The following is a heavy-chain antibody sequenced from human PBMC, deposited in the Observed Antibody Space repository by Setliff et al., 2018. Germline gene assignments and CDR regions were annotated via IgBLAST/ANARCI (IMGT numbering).Heavy chain of an antibody. CDR1: GFTFSSYA. Sequence: PGGSLRLSCAASGFTFSSYAMSWVRQAPGKGLEWVSAISGSGGSTYYADSVKGRVTISRDNSKNTLYLQMNSLRAEDTAVYYCAKEPYYYDSSGYYYGVGYFQHWGQGTLVTAPQ. CDR2: ISGSGGST. J-gene: IGHJ1*01. CDR3: AKEPYYYDSSGYYYGVGYFQH. V-gene: IGHV3-23*01. D-gene: IGHD3-22*01.